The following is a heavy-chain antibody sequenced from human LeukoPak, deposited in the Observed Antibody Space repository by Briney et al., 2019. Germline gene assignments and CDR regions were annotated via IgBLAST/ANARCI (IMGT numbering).Heavy chain of an antibody. J-gene: IGHJ4*02. CDR1: GFKFDEYV. V-gene: IGHV3-9*01. CDR3: AKGTQRGNSGWGYFIDY. Sequence: GGSLRLSCEASGFKFDEYVMHWVRQAPGKGLEWVSGINWNSGSIDYADSVKGRFTISRDNDKNFLYVQMNNLRAEDTALYYCAKGTQRGNSGWGYFIDYWGQGTLVTVSS. CDR2: INWNSGSI. D-gene: IGHD3-10*01.